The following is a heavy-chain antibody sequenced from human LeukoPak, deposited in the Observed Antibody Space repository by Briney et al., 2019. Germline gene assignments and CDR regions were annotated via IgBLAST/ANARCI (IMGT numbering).Heavy chain of an antibody. V-gene: IGHV3-15*01. J-gene: IGHJ4*02. CDR1: GFTFSNAW. Sequence: GGSLRLSCAASGFTFSNAWMSWVRQAPGKGLEWVGRIKSKTDGGTTDYAAPVKGRFTIPRDDSKNTLYLQMNSLKTEDTAVYYCTTDLPYYDSSGTHWGQGTLVTVSS. CDR2: IKSKTDGGTT. D-gene: IGHD3-22*01. CDR3: TTDLPYYDSSGTH.